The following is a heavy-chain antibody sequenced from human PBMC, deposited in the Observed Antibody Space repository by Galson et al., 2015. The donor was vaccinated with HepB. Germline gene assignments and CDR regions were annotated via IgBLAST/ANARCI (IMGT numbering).Heavy chain of an antibody. D-gene: IGHD4-17*01. V-gene: IGHV3-74*01. Sequence: SLRLSCAASGFTFSTYWMHWVRQAPGKGLVWVSRIKNDGTGTSYADSVKARFTISRDDAKNTLYLQMNSLRAEDTAVYYCGGDSGYWGQGTLVTVSS. CDR3: GGDSGY. CDR1: GFTFSTYW. J-gene: IGHJ4*02. CDR2: IKNDGTGT.